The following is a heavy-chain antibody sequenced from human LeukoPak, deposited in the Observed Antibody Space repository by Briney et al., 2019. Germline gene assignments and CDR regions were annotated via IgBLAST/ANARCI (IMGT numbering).Heavy chain of an antibody. CDR2: IIPIFGTA. V-gene: IGHV1-69*13. CDR3: ARVVGSSGWYYFDY. CDR1: GGTFSSYA. D-gene: IGHD6-19*01. J-gene: IGHJ4*02. Sequence: SVKVSCKASGGTFSSYAISWVRQAPGQGLEWMGGIIPIFGTANYAQRFQGRVTITADESTSTANMELSSLRSEDTAVYYCARVVGSSGWYYFDYWGQGTLVTVSS.